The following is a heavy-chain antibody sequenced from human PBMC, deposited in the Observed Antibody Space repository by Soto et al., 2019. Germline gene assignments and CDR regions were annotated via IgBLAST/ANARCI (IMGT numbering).Heavy chain of an antibody. J-gene: IGHJ6*02. D-gene: IGHD3-3*01. CDR2: ITAYNGNT. Sequence: ASVKVSCKASGYNFSSYGMSWVRQAPGQGLERMGWITAYNGNTNYAQKLQGRVTMTTALSTSTDYMELRSLRCDDTAVYYCARVEGFTIFGVVRLEGMDVWG. CDR3: ARVEGFTIFGVVRLEGMDV. CDR1: GYNFSSYG. V-gene: IGHV1-18*04.